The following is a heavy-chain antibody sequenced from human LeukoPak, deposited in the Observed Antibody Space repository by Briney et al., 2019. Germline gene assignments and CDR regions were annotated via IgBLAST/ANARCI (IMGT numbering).Heavy chain of an antibody. CDR1: GGSTSHYY. CDR3: ARGLGYTAPFFDY. Sequence: SETLSLTCTVSGGSTSHYYWSWIRHPAGKGLEWIGRIYSSGTTDYNPSLKSRVTLSLDRSMNQFSLRLSSLTAADTAIYYCARGLGYTAPFFDYWGQGTLVTVSS. D-gene: IGHD3-16*02. CDR2: IYSSGTT. V-gene: IGHV4-4*07. J-gene: IGHJ4*02.